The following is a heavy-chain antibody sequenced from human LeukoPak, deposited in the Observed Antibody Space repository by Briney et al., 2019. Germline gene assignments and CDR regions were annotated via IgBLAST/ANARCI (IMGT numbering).Heavy chain of an antibody. CDR2: IRSKANSYAT. CDR3: AKGQYGDYVGPHGLYYYYAMDV. V-gene: IGHV3-73*01. D-gene: IGHD4-17*01. J-gene: IGHJ6*02. CDR1: GFTFSGSA. Sequence: GGSLRLSCAASGFTFSGSAMHWVRQASGKGLEWVGRIRSKANSYATAYAASVKGRFTISRDDSKNTAYLQMNSLKTEDTAVYYCAKGQYGDYVGPHGLYYYYAMDVWGQGTTVAVSS.